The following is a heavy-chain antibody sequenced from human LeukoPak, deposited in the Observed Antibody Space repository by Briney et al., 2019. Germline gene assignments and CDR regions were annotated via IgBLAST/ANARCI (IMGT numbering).Heavy chain of an antibody. CDR3: ARRGRAYGSGSYLPYYYYYMDV. Sequence: PSGTLSLTCAVSGGSISSSHWWSWVRQPPGKGLEWIGEISHRGRPYYNLSLKSRVTISVDTSKNQFSLKLSSVTAADTAVYYCARRGRAYGSGSYLPYYYYYMDVWGKGTTVTISS. CDR1: GGSISSSHW. CDR2: ISHRGRP. J-gene: IGHJ6*03. V-gene: IGHV4-4*02. D-gene: IGHD3-10*01.